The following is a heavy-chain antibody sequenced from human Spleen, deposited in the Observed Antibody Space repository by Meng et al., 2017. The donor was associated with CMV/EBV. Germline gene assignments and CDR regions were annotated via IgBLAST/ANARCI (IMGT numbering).Heavy chain of an antibody. D-gene: IGHD6-6*01. CDR1: GGSISSSSYY. J-gene: IGHJ4*02. Sequence: QVQLQEPGPGLVKPSETPSLTCTVSGGSISSSSYYWGWIRQPPGKGLEWIGSIYYSGSTNYNPSLKSRVTMSVDTSKNQFSLKLSSVTAADTAVYYCAREGRYSSSPTDYWGQGTLVTVSS. CDR2: IYYSGST. CDR3: AREGRYSSSPTDY. V-gene: IGHV4-39*07.